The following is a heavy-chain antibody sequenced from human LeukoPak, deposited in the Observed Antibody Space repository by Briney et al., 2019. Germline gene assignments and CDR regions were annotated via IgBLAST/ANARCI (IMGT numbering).Heavy chain of an antibody. CDR2: ISSSSSTI. V-gene: IGHV3-48*01. CDR1: GFTFSSYS. CDR3: ARIRDDSSGYYPFDY. J-gene: IGHJ4*02. D-gene: IGHD3-22*01. Sequence: PGGSLRLSCAASGFTFSSYSMNWVRQAPGKGLEWVSYISSSSSTIYYADSVKGRFTISRDNAKNSLYLQMNSLRAEDTAVYYCARIRDDSSGYYPFDYWGQGTLVTVSS.